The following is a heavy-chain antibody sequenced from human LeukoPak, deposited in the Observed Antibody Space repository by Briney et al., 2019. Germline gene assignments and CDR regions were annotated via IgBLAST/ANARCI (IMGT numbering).Heavy chain of an antibody. D-gene: IGHD2-2*01. CDR1: GFTFSSYG. J-gene: IGHJ6*03. CDR3: AKDWEYQLLYYYYYMDV. CDR2: IRYDGSNK. Sequence: GSLRLSCAASGFTFSSYGMHWVRQAPGKGLEWVAFIRYDGSNKYYADSVKGRFTISRDNSKNTLYLQMNSLRAEDTAVYYCAKDWEYQLLYYYYYMDVWGKGTTVTVSS. V-gene: IGHV3-30*02.